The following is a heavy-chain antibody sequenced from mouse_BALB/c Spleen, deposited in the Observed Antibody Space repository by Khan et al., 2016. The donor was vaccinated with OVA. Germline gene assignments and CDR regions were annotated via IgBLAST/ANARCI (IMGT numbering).Heavy chain of an antibody. CDR3: ASLRLRVDY. CDR2: INPSSGYI. V-gene: IGHV1-4*02. CDR1: GYSFTTYT. J-gene: IGHJ4*01. D-gene: IGHD1-2*01. Sequence: QVQLQQSAAELARPGASVKMSCKASGYSFTTYTIHWVKQRPGQGLEWIGNINPSSGYIEYNQKFKDKTTLTADKSSIPAYMQLSSLTSEDSAVYYCASLRLRVDYWGQGTSVTVSS.